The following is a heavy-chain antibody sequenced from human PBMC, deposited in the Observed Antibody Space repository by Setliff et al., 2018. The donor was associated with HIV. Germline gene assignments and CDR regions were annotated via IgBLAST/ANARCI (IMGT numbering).Heavy chain of an antibody. CDR1: GYMFRSNA. D-gene: IGHD3-3*01. CDR2: INTNTGNP. V-gene: IGHV7-4-1*01. CDR3: ARTGPSTDVWSLSFGGWFDP. Sequence: ASVKVSCKASGYMFRSNAMSWVRQAPGQGLEWMGWINTNTGNPTYAQDFIGRFVFSLDTSVSTAYLQILKAEDTAVYYCARTGPSTDVWSLSFGGWFDPWGQGTLVTVSS. J-gene: IGHJ5*02.